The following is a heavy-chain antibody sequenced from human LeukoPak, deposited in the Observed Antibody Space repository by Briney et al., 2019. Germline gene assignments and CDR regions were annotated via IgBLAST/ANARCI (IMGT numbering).Heavy chain of an antibody. CDR2: ISSSSSYI. CDR3: LSSTVTSVWGCMDV. D-gene: IGHD4-17*01. J-gene: IGHJ6*02. CDR1: GFTFSSYG. V-gene: IGHV3-21*04. Sequence: NPGGSLRLSCAASGFTFSSYGMNWVRQAPGKGLGWVSSISSSSSYIFYADSVKGRFTISRDNAKNSLYLQMNSLKTEDTAVYYCLSSTVTSVWGCMDVWGQGTTVTVSS.